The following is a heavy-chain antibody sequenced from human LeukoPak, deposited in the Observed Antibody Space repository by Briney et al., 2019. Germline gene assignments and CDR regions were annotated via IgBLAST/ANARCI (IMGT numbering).Heavy chain of an antibody. V-gene: IGHV3-7*01. CDR1: GFTFSSYW. J-gene: IGHJ3*01. D-gene: IGHD3-22*01. Sequence: GGSLRLSCAASGFTFSSYWMTWVRQAPGKGLECVANIKEDGSEEYYVDSVKGRFTISRDNAKNSLHLQMNSLRAEDTAVYYCARDWLAGNPYHAFDLWGKGTMVTVSS. CDR2: IKEDGSEE. CDR3: ARDWLAGNPYHAFDL.